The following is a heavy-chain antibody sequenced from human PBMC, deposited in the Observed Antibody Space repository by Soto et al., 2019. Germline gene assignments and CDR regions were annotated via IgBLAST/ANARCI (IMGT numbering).Heavy chain of an antibody. V-gene: IGHV4-34*01. CDR1: GGSFSGYY. D-gene: IGHD3-10*01. Sequence: SETLSLTCAVYGGSFSGYYWSWIRQPPGKGLEWIGEINHSGSTNYNPSLKSRVTISVDTSKNQFSLNLSSVTAADTAVYYCAGWRGSGSYYPSFDYWGQVTLVTVSP. J-gene: IGHJ4*02. CDR2: INHSGST. CDR3: AGWRGSGSYYPSFDY.